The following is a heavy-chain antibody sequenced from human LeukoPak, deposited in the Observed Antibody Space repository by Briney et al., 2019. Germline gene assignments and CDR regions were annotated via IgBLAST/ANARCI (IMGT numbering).Heavy chain of an antibody. CDR1: GGSISSYY. D-gene: IGHD3-22*01. CDR2: IYYSGST. V-gene: IGHV4-59*01. Sequence: SETLSLTCTVSGGSISSYYWSWIRQPPGKGLEWIGYIYYSGSTNYNPSLKSRVTISVDTSKNQFSPKLSSVTAADTAVYYCARDYYDSSGHNWFDPWGQGTLVTVSS. CDR3: ARDYYDSSGHNWFDP. J-gene: IGHJ5*02.